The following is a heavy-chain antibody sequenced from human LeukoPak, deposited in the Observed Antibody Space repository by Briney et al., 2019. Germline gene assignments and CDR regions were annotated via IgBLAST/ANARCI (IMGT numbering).Heavy chain of an antibody. J-gene: IGHJ6*02. CDR3: ARGRPEYSSSSHYYYGMDV. Sequence: ASVKVSCTASGYTFTGYYMHWVRQAPGQGLEWMGWINPNSGGTNYAQKFQGWVTMTRDTSISTAYMELSRLRSDDTAVYYCARGRPEYSSSSHYYYGMDVWGQGTTVTVSS. CDR2: INPNSGGT. CDR1: GYTFTGYY. V-gene: IGHV1-2*04. D-gene: IGHD6-6*01.